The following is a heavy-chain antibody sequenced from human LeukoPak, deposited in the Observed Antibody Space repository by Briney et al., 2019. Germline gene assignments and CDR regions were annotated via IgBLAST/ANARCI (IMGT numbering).Heavy chain of an antibody. Sequence: GGSLRLSCAASGFTFNNYALSWARQAPGKGLEWVSGINATGDTTYYADSVKGRFTISRDNSKNTLYLQMNSLRAEDTAVYYCAKDHLVGAATHFDYWGQGTLVTVSS. V-gene: IGHV3-23*01. CDR2: INATGDTT. D-gene: IGHD1-26*01. CDR1: GFTFNNYA. CDR3: AKDHLVGAATHFDY. J-gene: IGHJ4*02.